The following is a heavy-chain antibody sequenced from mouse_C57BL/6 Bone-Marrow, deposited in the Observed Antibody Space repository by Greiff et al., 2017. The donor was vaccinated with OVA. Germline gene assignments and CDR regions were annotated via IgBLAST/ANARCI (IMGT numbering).Heavy chain of an antibody. CDR3: AREGVPSYFDY. V-gene: IGHV5-16*01. CDR1: GFTFSDYY. J-gene: IGHJ2*01. CDR2: INYDGSST. Sequence: VKLMESEGGLVQPGSSMKLSCTASGFTFSDYYMAWVRQVPEKGLEWVANINYDGSSTYYLDSLKSRFIISRDNAKNILYLQMSSLKSEDTATYYCAREGVPSYFDYWGQGTTLTVSS.